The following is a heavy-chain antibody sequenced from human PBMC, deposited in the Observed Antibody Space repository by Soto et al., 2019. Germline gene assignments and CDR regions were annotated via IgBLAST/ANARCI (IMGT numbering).Heavy chain of an antibody. CDR3: AKGSATPKRLIHYYYYYGMDV. CDR2: ISGSGGST. CDR1: GFTFSSYA. Sequence: GSLRLSCAASGFTFSSYAMSWVRQAPGKGLEWVSAISGSGGSTYYADSVKGRFTISRDNSKNTLYLQVNSLRAEDTAVYYCAKGSATPKRLIHYYYYYGMDVWGQGTTVTVSS. J-gene: IGHJ6*02. D-gene: IGHD2-15*01. V-gene: IGHV3-23*01.